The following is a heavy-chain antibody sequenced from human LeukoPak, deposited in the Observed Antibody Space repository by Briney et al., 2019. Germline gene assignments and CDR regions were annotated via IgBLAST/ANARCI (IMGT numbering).Heavy chain of an antibody. J-gene: IGHJ6*03. CDR1: GGSISSYY. CDR2: IYTSGST. CDR3: ARERLRSGYYMDV. V-gene: IGHV4-4*07. D-gene: IGHD3-16*01. Sequence: SETLSLTCTVSGGSISSYYWSWIRQPAGKGMEWIGRIYTSGSTNYNPSLKSRVTMSVDTSKNQFSLKLSSVTAADTAVYYCARERLRSGYYMDVWGKGTTVTVSS.